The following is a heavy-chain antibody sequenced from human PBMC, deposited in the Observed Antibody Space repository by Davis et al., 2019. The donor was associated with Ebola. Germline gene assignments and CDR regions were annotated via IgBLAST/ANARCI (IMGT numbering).Heavy chain of an antibody. V-gene: IGHV3-9*01. CDR2: ITSNSGTT. Sequence: PGGSLRLSCATSGLTFDNYAMHRFRQAPGKGLEWVSGITSNSGTTAYADSVKGRFTISRDNAKDSLYLQMNSLRIEDTAFYYCAKDFYGSGSYIDAWGQGTLVAVSS. CDR1: GLTFDNYA. CDR3: AKDFYGSGSYIDA. J-gene: IGHJ5*02. D-gene: IGHD3-10*01.